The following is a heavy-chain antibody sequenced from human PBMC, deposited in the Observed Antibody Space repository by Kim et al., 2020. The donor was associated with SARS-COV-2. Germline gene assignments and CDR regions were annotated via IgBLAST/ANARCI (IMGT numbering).Heavy chain of an antibody. Sequence: DSVKGRFTIYRDNAKNSLYLQMNSLRDEDTAVYYCASQNYDILTGYYFDYWGQGTLVTVSS. D-gene: IGHD3-9*01. J-gene: IGHJ4*02. CDR3: ASQNYDILTGYYFDY. V-gene: IGHV3-48*02.